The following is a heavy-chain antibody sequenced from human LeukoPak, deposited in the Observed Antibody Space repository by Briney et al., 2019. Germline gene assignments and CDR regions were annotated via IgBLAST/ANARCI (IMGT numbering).Heavy chain of an antibody. CDR1: GLSIGDFA. V-gene: IGHV3-43*02. Sequence: GGSLRLSCVASGLSIGDFAMHWVRQAPGKGLEWVSLISGDGVSTFYADSVKGRFSISRDNSKNSLSLEMNSLRTEDTAMYYCARESGKFDYWGQGTLVAVSS. CDR2: ISGDGVST. CDR3: ARESGKFDY. J-gene: IGHJ4*02.